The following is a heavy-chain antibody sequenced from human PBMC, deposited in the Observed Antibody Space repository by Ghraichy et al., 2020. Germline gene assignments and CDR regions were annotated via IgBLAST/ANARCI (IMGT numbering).Heavy chain of an antibody. V-gene: IGHV3-23*01. CDR3: AGYSFYYYYGMDV. CDR1: GFTFSSYA. D-gene: IGHD3-22*01. J-gene: IGHJ6*02. CDR2: ISGSGGST. Sequence: GGSLRLSCAASGFTFSSYAMSWVRQAPGKGLEWVSAISGSGGSTYYADSVKGRFTISRDNSKNTLYLQMNSLRAEDTAVYYCAGYSFYYYYGMDVWGQGTTVTVSS.